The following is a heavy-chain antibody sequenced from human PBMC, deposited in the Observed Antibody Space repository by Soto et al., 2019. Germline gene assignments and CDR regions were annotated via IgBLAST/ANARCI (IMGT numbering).Heavy chain of an antibody. J-gene: IGHJ3*02. D-gene: IGHD2-21*01. CDR1: GYTFTSYA. V-gene: IGHV1-18*01. Sequence: QVQLVQSGAEVMKPGASVKVSCKASGYTFTSYAISWVRQAPGQGLEWMGWISAYNGNTNYAQKLQGRVTMTTDTSTTTAYTALRSLRSDDTAVYYCARDLIPMDIWGQGTMVTVSS. CDR3: ARDLIPMDI. CDR2: ISAYNGNT.